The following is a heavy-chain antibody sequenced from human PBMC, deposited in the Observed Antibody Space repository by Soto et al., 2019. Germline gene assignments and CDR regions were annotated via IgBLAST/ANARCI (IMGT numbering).Heavy chain of an antibody. J-gene: IGHJ4*02. CDR1: GGSISSYY. V-gene: IGHV4-4*07. D-gene: IGHD3-3*01. Sequence: KASETLSLTCTVSGGSISSYYWSWIRQPAGKGLEWIGRIYTSGSTNYNPSLKSRVTMSVDTSKNQFSLKLSSVTAADTAVYYCAREGFWSGYARGGYFDYWGQGTLVTVSS. CDR3: AREGFWSGYARGGYFDY. CDR2: IYTSGST.